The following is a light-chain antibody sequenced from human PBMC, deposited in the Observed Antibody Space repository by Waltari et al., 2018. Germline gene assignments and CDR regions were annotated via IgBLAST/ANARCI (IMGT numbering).Light chain of an antibody. CDR2: LNN. CDR3: QSYDDSLKGVL. Sequence: YQQLPGAAPKLLSYLNNNRPSWVPDRCSGSKSGTSASLAITGLLVEEEAYYYCQSYDDSLKGVLFGGGTKLTVL. J-gene: IGLJ2*01. V-gene: IGLV1-40*01.